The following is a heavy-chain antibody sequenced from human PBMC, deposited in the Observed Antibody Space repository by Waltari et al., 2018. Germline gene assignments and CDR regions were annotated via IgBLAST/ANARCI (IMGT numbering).Heavy chain of an antibody. V-gene: IGHV3-53*01. J-gene: IGHJ4*02. CDR2: LYSGGGT. D-gene: IGHD1-1*01. CDR1: GFRVTSNY. Sequence: EVQLVESGGGLIQPGGSLSLSCAVSGFRVTSNYLPWLRQAPGKGLEWVAVLYSGGGTYYTDSVKGRFTISRDNSNNTLDLQMTGLRADDTAVYFCARLKQLVYYFDSWGQGTQVTVSS. CDR3: ARLKQLVYYFDS.